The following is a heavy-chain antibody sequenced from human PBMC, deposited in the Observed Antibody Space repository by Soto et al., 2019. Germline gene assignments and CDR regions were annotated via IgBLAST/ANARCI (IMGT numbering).Heavy chain of an antibody. D-gene: IGHD3-10*01. J-gene: IGHJ6*02. CDR3: ARDPVLLWFGELTHPYYYYGMDV. CDR2: ISSSSSYI. Sequence: GGSLRLSCAASGFTFSRYSMNWVRQAPGKGLEWVSSISSSSSYIYYADSVKGRFTISRDNAKNSLYLQMNSLRTEDTAVYYCARDPVLLWFGELTHPYYYYGMDVWGQGTTVTVSS. CDR1: GFTFSRYS. V-gene: IGHV3-21*01.